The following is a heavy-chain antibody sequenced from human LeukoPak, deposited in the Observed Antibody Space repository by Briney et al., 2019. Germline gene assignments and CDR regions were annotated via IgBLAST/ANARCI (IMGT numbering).Heavy chain of an antibody. CDR3: AKETLIAVAGTVWFDP. D-gene: IGHD6-19*01. CDR1: GFTFSSYG. CDR2: ISGSGGST. V-gene: IGHV3-23*01. J-gene: IGHJ5*02. Sequence: GGSLRLSCAASGFTFSSYGMSWVRQAPGKGLEWVSAISGSGGSTYYADSVKGWFTISRDNSKNTLYLQMNSLRAEDTAVYYCAKETLIAVAGTVWFDPWGQGTLVTVSS.